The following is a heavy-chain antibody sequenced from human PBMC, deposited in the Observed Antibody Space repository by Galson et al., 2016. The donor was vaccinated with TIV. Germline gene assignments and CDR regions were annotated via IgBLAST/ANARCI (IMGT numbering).Heavy chain of an antibody. CDR2: ISGSGISI. D-gene: IGHD3-10*02. V-gene: IGHV3-23*01. J-gene: IGHJ3*02. CDR3: AKDYVRVIPGTGTFDI. CDR1: GFTFSSYV. Sequence: SLRLSCAASGFTFSSYVMTWVRQAPGKGLEWVSSISGSGISIYYAESVKGRFTISRDNSKNTLFLQMNSLRVEDTAVYYCAKDYVRVIPGTGTFDIWGQGIMVTVSS.